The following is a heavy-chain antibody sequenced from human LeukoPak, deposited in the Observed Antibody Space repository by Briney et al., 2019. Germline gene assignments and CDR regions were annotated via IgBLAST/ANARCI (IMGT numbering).Heavy chain of an antibody. CDR2: INPNSGGT. D-gene: IGHD1-1*01. V-gene: IGHV1-2*02. CDR1: GYTFTGYY. J-gene: IGHJ4*02. Sequence: ASVKVSCKASGYTFTGYYIHWVRQAPGQRLEWMGWINPNSGGTDYAQKFQGRVSMTRDTSISTAYMEVSSLRSDDTAVFFCARVKDGLEYHSFDYWGQGTLVTVSS. CDR3: ARVKDGLEYHSFDY.